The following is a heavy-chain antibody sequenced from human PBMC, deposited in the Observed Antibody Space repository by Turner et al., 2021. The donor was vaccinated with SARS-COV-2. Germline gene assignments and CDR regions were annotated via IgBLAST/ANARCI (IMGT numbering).Heavy chain of an antibody. D-gene: IGHD5-12*01. CDR2: INHSGYT. CDR3: ARVDIVSTNYFDP. J-gene: IGHJ5*02. Sequence: VHLQQWCAGLLKPSETLSLSCAASGGSLSGYYWIWIRQPPGKGLEWIGEINHSGYTNYNPSLKSRVTISVDTSKNQISMKLNSVTAADTALYYCARVDIVSTNYFDPWGQGTLVTVSS. CDR1: GGSLSGYY. V-gene: IGHV4-34*02.